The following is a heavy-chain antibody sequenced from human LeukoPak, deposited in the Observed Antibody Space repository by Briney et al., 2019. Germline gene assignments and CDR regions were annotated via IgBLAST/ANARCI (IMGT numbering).Heavy chain of an antibody. CDR3: AKNSSGWYSFDS. Sequence: RGSPRLSCAASGFTFSSYAMSWVRQAPGKGLEWVSHISSSGGTTNYADSVKGRFTISRDNSKNTLYLQMNSLRAEDTAIYYCAKNSSGWYSFDSWGQGTLVTVDS. CDR2: ISSSGGTT. V-gene: IGHV3-23*01. CDR1: GFTFSSYA. D-gene: IGHD6-19*01. J-gene: IGHJ4*02.